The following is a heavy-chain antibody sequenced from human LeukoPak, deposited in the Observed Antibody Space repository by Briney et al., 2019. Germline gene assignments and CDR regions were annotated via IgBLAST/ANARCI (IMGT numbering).Heavy chain of an antibody. CDR3: ARVGRYSSGWTPFDP. J-gene: IGHJ5*02. V-gene: IGHV1-69*13. Sequence: SVKVSCKASGGTFSSYAISWVRQAPGQGLEWMGGIIPIFGTANYAQKFQGRVTITADESTSTAYMELSSLRSEDTAVYYCARVGRYSSGWTPFDPWGQGTLVTVSS. CDR1: GGTFSSYA. D-gene: IGHD6-19*01. CDR2: IIPIFGTA.